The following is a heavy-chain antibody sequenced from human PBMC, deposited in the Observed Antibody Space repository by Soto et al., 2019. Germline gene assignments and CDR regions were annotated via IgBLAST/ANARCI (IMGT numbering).Heavy chain of an antibody. D-gene: IGHD4-17*01. CDR1: GFTFSSYV. J-gene: IGHJ4*02. Sequence: EVQLLESGGGLVQPGGSLRLSCAASGFTFSSYVMSWVRQAPGKGLEWVSAISGSGGSTYYADSVKGRFTISRDNSKNTLYLQMNSLRAEDTAVYYCAKARTYDYGGNSEDWGQGTLVTVSS. CDR2: ISGSGGST. CDR3: AKARTYDYGGNSED. V-gene: IGHV3-23*01.